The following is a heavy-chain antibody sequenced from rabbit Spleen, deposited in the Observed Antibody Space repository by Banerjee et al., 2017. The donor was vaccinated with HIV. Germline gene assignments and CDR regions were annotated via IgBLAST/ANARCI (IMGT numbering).Heavy chain of an antibody. V-gene: IGHV1S45*01. CDR3: ARDSGTSFSSYGMDL. D-gene: IGHD8-1*01. CDR2: VNSYTGRP. J-gene: IGHJ6*01. CDR1: GFSFDSGYV. Sequence: QEQLVESGGGLVQPEGSLTLTCTASGFSFDSGYVMCWVRQAPGKGLEWIACVNSYTGRPVYASWTKGPFTISKTASTTVTLRMTSLTAADTATYFCARDSGTSFSSYGMDLWGQGTLVTVS.